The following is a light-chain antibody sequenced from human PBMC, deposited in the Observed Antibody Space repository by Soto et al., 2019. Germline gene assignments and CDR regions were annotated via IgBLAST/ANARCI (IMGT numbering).Light chain of an antibody. Sequence: QSVLTQPASVSGSPGQSITISCTGAGSDIGGYNYVSWYQQHPGKAPKLMIYDVSNRPSGVSSRFSGSKSGNTASLTISGLQAEDEADYYCHSYDVSLSGPVFGGGTKLTVL. CDR1: GSDIGGYNY. CDR2: DVS. CDR3: HSYDVSLSGPV. J-gene: IGLJ2*01. V-gene: IGLV2-14*03.